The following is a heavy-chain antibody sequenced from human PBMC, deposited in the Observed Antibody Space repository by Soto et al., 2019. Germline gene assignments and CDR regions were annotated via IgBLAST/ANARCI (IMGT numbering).Heavy chain of an antibody. CDR3: ARAAGDCSGVSGSFYGMDV. J-gene: IGHJ6*02. CDR2: IIPIFGTS. CDR1: GGTFRTHA. Sequence: QVQLVQSGAEVQKPGSSVKVSCKASGGTFRTHAIIWVRQAPGQGLEWMGGIIPIFGTSKSAQKFQGRVTITADEYTSTAYMELSSLRSEDTAVYYCARAAGDCSGVSGSFYGMDVWGQGTTVTVSS. D-gene: IGHD2-15*01. V-gene: IGHV1-69*01.